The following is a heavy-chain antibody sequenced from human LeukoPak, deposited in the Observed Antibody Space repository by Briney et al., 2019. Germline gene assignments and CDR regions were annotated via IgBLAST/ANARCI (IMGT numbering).Heavy chain of an antibody. D-gene: IGHD3-10*01. CDR1: GFTFSSYA. J-gene: IGHJ5*02. CDR2: INSDGSST. CDR3: AKDLMRDRWFGES. V-gene: IGHV3-74*01. Sequence: GGSLRLSCAASGFTFSSYAMSWVRQAPGKGLVWVSRINSDGSSTSYADSVKGRFTISRDNAKNTLYLQMNSLRAEDTAVYYCAKDLMRDRWFGESWGQGTRVTVSS.